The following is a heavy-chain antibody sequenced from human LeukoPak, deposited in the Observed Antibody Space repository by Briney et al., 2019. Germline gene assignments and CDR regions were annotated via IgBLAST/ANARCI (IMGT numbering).Heavy chain of an antibody. Sequence: ASVKVSCKASGYTFTSYGISWVRRAPGQGLEWMGWISAYNGNTNYAQKLQGRVTMTTDTSTSTAYMELRSLRSDDTAVYYCARDGRRWVGATTYSFDYWGQGTLVTVSS. D-gene: IGHD1-26*01. CDR2: ISAYNGNT. V-gene: IGHV1-18*01. CDR1: GYTFTSYG. J-gene: IGHJ4*02. CDR3: ARDGRRWVGATTYSFDY.